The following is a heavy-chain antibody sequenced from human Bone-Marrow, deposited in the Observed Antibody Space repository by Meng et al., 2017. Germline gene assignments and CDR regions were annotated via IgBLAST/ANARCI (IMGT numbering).Heavy chain of an antibody. CDR3: ARGSGAYSY. Sequence: SETLSLSCAVSGYSISSGYYWGWVRQPPEKGLEWIGSIYHTGATYYNPSLKSRVTISVDTSTNQFSLKVTSVTAADTAVYYCARGSGAYSYWGQGTLVTVSS. D-gene: IGHD1-26*01. CDR2: IYHTGAT. J-gene: IGHJ4*02. V-gene: IGHV4-38-2*01. CDR1: GYSISSGYY.